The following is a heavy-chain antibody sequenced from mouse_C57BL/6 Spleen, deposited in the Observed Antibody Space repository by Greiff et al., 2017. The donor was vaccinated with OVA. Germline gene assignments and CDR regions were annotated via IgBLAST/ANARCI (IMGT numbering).Heavy chain of an antibody. V-gene: IGHV1-26*01. CDR3: AREGSNYGAMDY. Sequence: VQLQQSGPELVKPGASVKISCKASGYTFTDYYMNWVKQSHGKSLEWIGDINPNNGGTSYNQKFKGKATLTVDKSSSTAYMELRSLTSEDSAVYYCAREGSNYGAMDYWGQGTSVTVSS. CDR2: INPNNGGT. D-gene: IGHD2-5*01. CDR1: GYTFTDYY. J-gene: IGHJ4*01.